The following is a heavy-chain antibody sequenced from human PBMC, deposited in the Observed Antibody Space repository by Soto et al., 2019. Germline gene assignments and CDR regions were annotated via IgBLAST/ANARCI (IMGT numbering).Heavy chain of an antibody. V-gene: IGHV3-30*18. CDR3: VKDRSDTWSFDY. CDR2: VSHDGSLY. D-gene: IGHD2-8*02. J-gene: IGHJ4*02. Sequence: QVQLVESVGGVVQPGRSLRLSCAASGFTFSSCAMHWVRQVPGKGLEWLAVVSHDGSLYPYADSVKGRFSISRDNSRKTLYLQMNSLRPEDTAVYYCVKDRSDTWSFDYWGQGTLVTVSS. CDR1: GFTFSSCA.